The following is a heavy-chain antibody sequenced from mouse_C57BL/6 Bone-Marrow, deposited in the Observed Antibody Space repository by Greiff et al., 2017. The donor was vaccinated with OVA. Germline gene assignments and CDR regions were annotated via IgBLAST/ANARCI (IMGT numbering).Heavy chain of an antibody. V-gene: IGHV6-3*01. CDR2: IRLKSDNYAT. CDR1: GFTFSNYW. Sequence: EVKLMESGGGLVQPGGSMKLSCVASGFTFSNYWMNWVRQSPEKGLEWVAQIRLKSDNYATHYAESVKGRFTISRDDSKSSVYLQMNNLRAEDTGIYYCTVGVRPTYAMDYWGQGTSVTVSS. CDR3: TVGVRPTYAMDY. D-gene: IGHD2-10*01. J-gene: IGHJ4*01.